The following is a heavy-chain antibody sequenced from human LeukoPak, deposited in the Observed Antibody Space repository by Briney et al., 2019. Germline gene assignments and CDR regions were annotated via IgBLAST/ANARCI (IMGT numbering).Heavy chain of an antibody. CDR1: GYTFSRYG. CDR3: ARQSFIAGDNWNYVLNGDDALDI. V-gene: IGHV1-18*01. CDR2: ITAYDGNT. D-gene: IGHD1-7*01. Sequence: ASMKVSCKASGYTFSRYGITWVRQAPGQGLEWMGWITAYDGNTNFAQNFQARVTMTTDTSTNTAYMELRGLRSDDTAVYYCARQSFIAGDNWNYVLNGDDALDIWGQGTMVTVSS. J-gene: IGHJ3*02.